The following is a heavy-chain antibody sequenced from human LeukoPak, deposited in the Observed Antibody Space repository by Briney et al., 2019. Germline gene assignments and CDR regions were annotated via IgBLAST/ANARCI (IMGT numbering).Heavy chain of an antibody. J-gene: IGHJ4*02. CDR2: INPNSGGT. CDR3: ARVKEKGIAAAGY. Sequence: EASVKVSCKASGYSFIGYYMHWVRQAPGQGLEWMGWINPNSGGTNYAQKFQGRVTMTRDTSISTAYMELSRLRSDDTAVYYCARVKEKGIAAAGYWGQGTLVTVSS. CDR1: GYSFIGYY. V-gene: IGHV1-2*02. D-gene: IGHD6-13*01.